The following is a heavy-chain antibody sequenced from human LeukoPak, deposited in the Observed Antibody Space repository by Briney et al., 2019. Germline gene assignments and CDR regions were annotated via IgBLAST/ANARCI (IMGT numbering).Heavy chain of an antibody. Sequence: SQTLSLTCTVSADSISSSGHYWTWIRQHPGKGPGTIGFIHFSGSTNHNPSLKSRVAISVDASKNQFSLRLSSVTSADTAVYYCARGGDRFGGFYFDYWGQGILVTVSS. CDR3: ARGGDRFGGFYFDY. CDR1: ADSISSSGHY. V-gene: IGHV4-31*03. CDR2: IHFSGST. J-gene: IGHJ4*02. D-gene: IGHD3-10*01.